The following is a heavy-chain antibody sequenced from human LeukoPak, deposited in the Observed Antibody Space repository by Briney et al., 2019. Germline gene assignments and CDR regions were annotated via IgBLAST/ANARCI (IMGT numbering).Heavy chain of an antibody. CDR3: ARRGDQFGEYFDY. CDR2: IYYSGST. Sequence: PSETLSLTCTVSGGSICSSSYYWGWIRQPPGKGLEWIGSIYYSGSTYYNPSLKSRVTISVDTSKNQFFLKLSSVTAADTAVYYCARRGDQFGEYFDYWGQGTLVTVSS. V-gene: IGHV4-39*07. D-gene: IGHD3-10*01. CDR1: GGSICSSSYY. J-gene: IGHJ4*02.